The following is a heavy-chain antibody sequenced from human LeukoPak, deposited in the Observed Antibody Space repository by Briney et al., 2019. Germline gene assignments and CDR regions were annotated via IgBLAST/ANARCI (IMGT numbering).Heavy chain of an antibody. CDR1: GFTFSSYW. D-gene: IGHD3-22*01. CDR3: AKGDYYDLDY. V-gene: IGHV3-74*01. CDR2: INTDGSYT. J-gene: IGHJ4*02. Sequence: GGSLRLSCAASGFTFSSYWMHWVRQAPGKRLVWVSRINTDGSYTSYADSVKGRFTISRDNSKNTLYLQMNSLRAEDTAVYYCAKGDYYDLDYWGQGTLVTVSS.